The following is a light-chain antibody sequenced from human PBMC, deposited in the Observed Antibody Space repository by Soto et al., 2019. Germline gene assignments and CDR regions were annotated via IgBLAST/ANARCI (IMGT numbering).Light chain of an antibody. CDR1: QGISNS. CDR3: QKYKSAPYT. J-gene: IGKJ3*01. V-gene: IGKV1-27*01. CDR2: DAS. Sequence: DIQMTQSPSSLSASIGDRVTITCRAGQGISNSLAWYQQKPGKGPSLLIYDASTLQSGVPSRFSGSGSGTDFTLTINSLQPEDVATYYCQKYKSAPYTFGPGTKVDIK.